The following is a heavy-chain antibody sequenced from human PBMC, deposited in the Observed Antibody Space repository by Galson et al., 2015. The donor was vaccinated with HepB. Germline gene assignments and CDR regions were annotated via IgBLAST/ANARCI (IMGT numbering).Heavy chain of an antibody. D-gene: IGHD3-22*01. J-gene: IGHJ4*02. CDR1: GGTFSSYA. V-gene: IGHV1-69*06. CDR2: IIPIFGTA. Sequence: SVKVSCKASGGTFSSYAISWVRQAPGQGLEWMGGIIPIFGTANYAQKFQGRVTITADKSTSTAYMELSSLRSEDTAVYYCASSTDSSGYYPFDYWGQGTLVTVSS. CDR3: ASSTDSSGYYPFDY.